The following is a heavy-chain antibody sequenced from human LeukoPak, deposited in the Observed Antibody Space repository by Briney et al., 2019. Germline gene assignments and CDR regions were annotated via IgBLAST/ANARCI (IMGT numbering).Heavy chain of an antibody. CDR2: IISNGGTT. Sequence: PAGSLSLSCTASGVPFSSCAWSWCRHTPAGRLQEFSAIISNGGTTYYEASLKSRFTISVDNSKNKFYLKMNTVTAEDTAIYYCGKGAGASYGLYYFDYWSQGALLTVSP. D-gene: IGHD3-10*01. V-gene: IGHV3-23*02. CDR3: GKGAGASYGLYYFDY. J-gene: IGHJ4*02. CDR1: GVPFSSCA.